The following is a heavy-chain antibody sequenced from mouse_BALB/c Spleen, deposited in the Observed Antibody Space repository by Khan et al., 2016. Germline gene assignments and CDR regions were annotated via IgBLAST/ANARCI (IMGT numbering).Heavy chain of an antibody. CDR2: ISYDGSN. D-gene: IGHD1-2*01. CDR1: GYFITSGYY. CDR3: ARVGLRLGVAY. V-gene: IGHV3-6*02. J-gene: IGHJ3*01. Sequence: EVQLQASGPGLVKPSQSLSLTCSVTGYFITSGYYWNWLRQFPGNKLEWMGYISYDGSNHYNPSLKNRISITRDKYKNQFFLKLNSVTTEYTATYYCARVGLRLGVAYWGQGTLVTVSA.